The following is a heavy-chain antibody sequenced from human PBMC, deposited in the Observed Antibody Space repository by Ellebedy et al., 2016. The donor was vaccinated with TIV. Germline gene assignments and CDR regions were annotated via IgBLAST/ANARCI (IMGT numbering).Heavy chain of an antibody. CDR3: AKDKALALYYFDY. CDR1: GFTFDDYA. CDR2: IRWNGGSI. Sequence: GGSLRLSXAASGFTFDDYAMHWVRQAPGKGLEWVSGIRWNGGSIGYADSVKGRFTISRDNAKNSLYLQMNSLRSEDTAFYYCAKDKALALYYFDYWGQGTLVTVSS. V-gene: IGHV3-9*01. J-gene: IGHJ4*02.